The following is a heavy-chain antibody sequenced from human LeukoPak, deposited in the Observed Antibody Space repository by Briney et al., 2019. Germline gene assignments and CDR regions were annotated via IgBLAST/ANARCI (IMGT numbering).Heavy chain of an antibody. CDR3: ARQWKH. V-gene: IGHV4-39*01. Sequence: SETLSLTCTVSGGSISSSSYYWSWIRQPPGKGLEWTGSIYYSGNTYYNPSLKSRVIISVDTSKNQFSLKLSSVTAADTAVYYCARQWKHWGQGALVTVSS. CDR1: GGSISSSSYY. CDR2: IYYSGNT. D-gene: IGHD1-1*01. J-gene: IGHJ4*02.